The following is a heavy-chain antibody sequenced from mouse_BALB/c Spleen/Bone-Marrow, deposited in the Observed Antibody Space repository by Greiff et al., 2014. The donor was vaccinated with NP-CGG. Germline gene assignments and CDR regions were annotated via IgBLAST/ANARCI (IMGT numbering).Heavy chain of an antibody. Sequence: VQLQQSGSVLVRPGASVKLSCKASGYTFTSSWMHWAKQRPGQGLEWIGEIHPNSGNTNYNEKFKGKATLTVDTSSSTAYVDLSSLTSEDSAVYSCARSGFDYWGQGTTLTVSS. J-gene: IGHJ2*01. CDR2: IHPNSGNT. V-gene: IGHV1S130*01. CDR3: ARSGFDY. CDR1: GYTFTSSW. D-gene: IGHD3-2*02.